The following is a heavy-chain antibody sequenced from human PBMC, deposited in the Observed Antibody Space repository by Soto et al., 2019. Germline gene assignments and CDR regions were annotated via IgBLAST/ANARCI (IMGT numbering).Heavy chain of an antibody. CDR2: ISAYNGNT. CDR1: GYTFTSYG. J-gene: IGHJ3*02. D-gene: IGHD3-3*01. V-gene: IGHV1-18*01. CDR3: ASFRLIITIFGVVIMGAFDI. Sequence: ASVKVSCKASGYTFTSYGISWVRQAPGQGLEWMGWISAYNGNTNYAQKLQGRVTMTTDTSTSTAYMELRSLRSDDTAVYYCASFRLIITIFGVVIMGAFDIWGQGTMVTVSS.